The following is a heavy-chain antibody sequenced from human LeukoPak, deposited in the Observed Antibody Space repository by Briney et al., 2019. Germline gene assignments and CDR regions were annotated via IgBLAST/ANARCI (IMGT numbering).Heavy chain of an antibody. CDR2: ISYDGSNK. V-gene: IGHV3-33*08. J-gene: IGHJ4*02. CDR1: GFTFSSYG. D-gene: IGHD3-3*01. CDR3: ARGRGSIYDY. Sequence: PGGSLRLSCAASGFTFSSYGMHWVRQARGKGLEWVALISYDGSNKYYADSVKGRFTISRDNSKNTLYLQMNTLRVEDTAVYFCARGRGSIYDYWGRGTLVSVSS.